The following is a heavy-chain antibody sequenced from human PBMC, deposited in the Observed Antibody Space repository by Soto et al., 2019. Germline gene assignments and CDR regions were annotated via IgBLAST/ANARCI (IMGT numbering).Heavy chain of an antibody. CDR3: ARDIRGYYYGMDV. J-gene: IGHJ6*02. CDR2: IIPILGIA. CDR1: GGTFSSYT. V-gene: IGHV1-69*04. D-gene: IGHD3-22*01. Sequence: SVKVSCKASGGTFSSYTISWVRQAPGQGLEWMGRIIPILGIANYAQKFQGWVTMTRDTSISTAYMELSRLRSNDTAVYYCARDIRGYYYGMDVWGQGTTVTVSS.